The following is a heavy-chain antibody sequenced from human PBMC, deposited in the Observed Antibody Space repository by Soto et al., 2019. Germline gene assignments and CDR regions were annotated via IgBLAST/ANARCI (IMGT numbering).Heavy chain of an antibody. CDR2: ISSNGGST. J-gene: IGHJ6*03. V-gene: IGHV3-64*01. CDR1: GFTFSSYA. Sequence: EVQLVESGGGLVQPGGSLRLSCAASGFTFSSYAMHWVRQAPGKGLEYVSAISSNGGSTYYANSVKGRFTISRDNSKNTLYLQMGSLRAEDMAVYYCARGYSLAVAGGYYYYCYMDVWGKGTTVTVSS. CDR3: ARGYSLAVAGGYYYYCYMDV. D-gene: IGHD2-15*01.